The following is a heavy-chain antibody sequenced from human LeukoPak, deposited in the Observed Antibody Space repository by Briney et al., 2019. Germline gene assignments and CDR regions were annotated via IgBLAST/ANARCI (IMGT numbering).Heavy chain of an antibody. Sequence: SETLSLTCTVSGGSISSYYWSWIRQPPGKGLEWIGYIYTSGSTNYNPSLKSRVTISVDTSKNQFSLKLSSVTAADTAVYYCARLYGSGSYYRYYYYYMDVWGEGTTVTVSS. V-gene: IGHV4-4*09. D-gene: IGHD3-10*01. J-gene: IGHJ6*03. CDR3: ARLYGSGSYYRYYYYYMDV. CDR2: IYTSGST. CDR1: GGSISSYY.